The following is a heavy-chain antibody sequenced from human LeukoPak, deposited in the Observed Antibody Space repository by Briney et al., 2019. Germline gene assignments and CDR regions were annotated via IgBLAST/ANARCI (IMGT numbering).Heavy chain of an antibody. CDR2: IGIVADT. D-gene: IGHD7-27*01. CDR3: ARRATGGSYFDL. V-gene: IGHV3-13*01. CDR1: GFTFTCYG. J-gene: IGHJ2*01. Sequence: GSLRLSFAASGFTFTCYGMQWVRQATGKGLEWVSSIGIVADTYYSGSVKGRFTIFRENAESSLFLQMNSLRPGDTAVYYCARRATGGSYFDLWGRGTLVTVSS.